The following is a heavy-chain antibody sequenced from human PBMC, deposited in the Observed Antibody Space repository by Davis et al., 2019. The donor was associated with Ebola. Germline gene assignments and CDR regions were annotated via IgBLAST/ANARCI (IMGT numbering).Heavy chain of an antibody. D-gene: IGHD6-13*01. CDR1: GYTFTNYG. CDR3: ARLKYSSSWSLFYYFDY. V-gene: IGHV1-18*01. J-gene: IGHJ4*02. CDR2: ISAYNGNT. Sequence: ASVKVSCKASGYTFTNYGISWVRQAPGQGLEWMGWISAYNGNTNYAQKLQGRVTMTTDTSTSTSYMELRSLRSDVTAVYYCARLKYSSSWSLFYYFDYWDQGTLVTVSS.